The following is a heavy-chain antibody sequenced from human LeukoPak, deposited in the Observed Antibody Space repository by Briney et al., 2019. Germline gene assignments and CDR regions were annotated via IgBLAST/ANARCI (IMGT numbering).Heavy chain of an antibody. Sequence: GGSLRLSCVPSGFSFSNYAMSWVRQAPGKGLEWVSSISGSGGSTHYVDSVKGRFTISRNKTKNTLYLQMNSLRAEDTAVYYCAKSSYYDASGYYREYYFDSWGQGTLVTVSS. J-gene: IGHJ4*02. CDR3: AKSSYYDASGYYREYYFDS. CDR1: GFSFSNYA. D-gene: IGHD3-22*01. CDR2: ISGSGGST. V-gene: IGHV3-23*01.